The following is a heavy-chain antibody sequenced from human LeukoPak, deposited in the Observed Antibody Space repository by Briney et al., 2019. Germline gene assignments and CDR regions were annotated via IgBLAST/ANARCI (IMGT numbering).Heavy chain of an antibody. CDR2: FDPEDGET. CDR1: GYTLTELS. CDR3: ATLDSGLITQAAY. D-gene: IGHD3-16*01. J-gene: IGHJ4*02. V-gene: IGHV1-24*01. Sequence: GASVKVSCKASGYTLTELSMHWVRQAPGKGLEWMGGFDPEDGETIYAQKFQGRVTMTEDTSTDTAYMELSSLRSEDTAVYYCATLDSGLITQAAYWGQGTLVTVSS.